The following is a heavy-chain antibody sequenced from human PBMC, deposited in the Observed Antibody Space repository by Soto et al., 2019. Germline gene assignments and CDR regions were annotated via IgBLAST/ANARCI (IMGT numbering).Heavy chain of an antibody. D-gene: IGHD1-26*01. CDR2: IYHSGST. CDR1: GGSISSSNW. V-gene: IGHV4-4*02. J-gene: IGHJ6*02. CDR3: ARDLLIAGVDRTHYYYYGMDV. Sequence: LSLTCAVSGGSISSSNWWSWVRQPPGKGLEWIGEIYHSGSTNYNPSLKSRVTISVDKSKNQFSLKLSSVTAADTAVYYCARDLLIAGVDRTHYYYYGMDVWGQGTTVTVSS.